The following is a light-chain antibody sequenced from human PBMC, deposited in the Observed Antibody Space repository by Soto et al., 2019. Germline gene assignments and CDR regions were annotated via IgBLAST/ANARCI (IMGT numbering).Light chain of an antibody. CDR3: QQRSNWPPEVT. Sequence: EIVLTQSPDTLSLSPGERATLSCRASQSVRSSLAWYQQKPGQAPRLLIYDASNRATGIPARFSGSGSGTAFTLTISSLAPEDFAVYYCQQRSNWPPEVTFGPGTKVDIK. CDR1: QSVRSS. J-gene: IGKJ3*01. V-gene: IGKV3-11*01. CDR2: DAS.